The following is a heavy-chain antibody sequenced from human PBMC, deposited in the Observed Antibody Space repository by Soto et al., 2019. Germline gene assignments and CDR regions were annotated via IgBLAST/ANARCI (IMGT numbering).Heavy chain of an antibody. D-gene: IGHD6-13*01. V-gene: IGHV4-39*01. CDR2: IYYSGSA. Sequence: SETLSLTCTVSGGSISSSSYYWGWIRQPPGKGLEWIGSIYYSGSAYYNPSLKSRVTISVDTSKNQFSLKLSSVTAADTAVYYCAEEWADSSSWRKFDHWGQGTLVTVSS. J-gene: IGHJ4*02. CDR1: GGSISSSSYY. CDR3: AEEWADSSSWRKFDH.